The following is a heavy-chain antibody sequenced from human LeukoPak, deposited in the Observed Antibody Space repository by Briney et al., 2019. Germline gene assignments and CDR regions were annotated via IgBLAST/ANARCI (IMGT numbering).Heavy chain of an antibody. V-gene: IGHV4-34*01. Sequence: SETLSLTCAVYGGSFSGYYWSWIRQPPGKGLEWIGEINHSGSTNYNPSLKSRVTISVDTSKNQFSLKLSSLTAADTAVYYCARGVREKDYWGQGTLVTVSS. CDR2: INHSGST. CDR3: ARGVREKDY. D-gene: IGHD1-26*01. J-gene: IGHJ4*02. CDR1: GGSFSGYY.